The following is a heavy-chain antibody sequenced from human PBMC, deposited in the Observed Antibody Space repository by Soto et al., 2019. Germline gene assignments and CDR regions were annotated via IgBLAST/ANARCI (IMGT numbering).Heavy chain of an antibody. CDR3: AKDRGSGCSGGSCYSDWFDP. J-gene: IGHJ5*02. D-gene: IGHD2-15*01. V-gene: IGHV3-23*01. Sequence: EVQLLESGGGLVQPGGSLRLSCAASGFTFSSYTMSWVRQAPGKGLEWVSAISGSGGSTYYADSVKGRFTISRDNSKNTLYLQMNSLRAEDTAVYYCAKDRGSGCSGGSCYSDWFDPWGQGTLVTVSS. CDR1: GFTFSSYT. CDR2: ISGSGGST.